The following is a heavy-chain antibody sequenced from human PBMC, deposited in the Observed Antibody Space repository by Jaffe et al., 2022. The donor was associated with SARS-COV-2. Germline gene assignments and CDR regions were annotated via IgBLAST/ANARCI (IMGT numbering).Heavy chain of an antibody. V-gene: IGHV3-33*01. Sequence: QVQLVESGGGVVQPGRSLRLSCAASGFTFSSYGMHWVRQAPGKGLEWVAVIWYDGSNKYYADSVKGRFTISRDNSKNTLYLQMNSLRAEDTAVYYCARDRGSSWYDYYGMDVWGQGTTVTVSS. D-gene: IGHD6-13*01. J-gene: IGHJ6*02. CDR2: IWYDGSNK. CDR1: GFTFSSYG. CDR3: ARDRGSSWYDYYGMDV.